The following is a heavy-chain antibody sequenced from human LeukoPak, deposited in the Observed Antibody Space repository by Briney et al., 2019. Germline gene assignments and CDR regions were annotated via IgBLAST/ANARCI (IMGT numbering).Heavy chain of an antibody. V-gene: IGHV3-7*01. D-gene: IGHD5-24*01. CDR3: ARERDGRFFDY. J-gene: IGHJ4*02. Sequence: GGSLRLSCAVSGLTFRSYWMSWVRQAPGKGLEWVANINQGGSEKYFVDSVKGRLTISRDNAKNSLHLQMDTLRADDTAVYYCARERDGRFFDYWGQGTLVTVSS. CDR1: GLTFRSYW. CDR2: INQGGSEK.